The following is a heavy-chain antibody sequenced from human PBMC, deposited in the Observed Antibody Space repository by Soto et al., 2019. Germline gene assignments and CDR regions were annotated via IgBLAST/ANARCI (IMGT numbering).Heavy chain of an antibody. J-gene: IGHJ4*02. CDR3: AKADGQQWLIPPLDN. D-gene: IGHD6-19*01. Sequence: EVQLLESGGGVVQPGGSLRLSCVASGFNFKKFAMAWVRQAAGEGLEWVSGIICCGGSASYADSVKGRFSIARADSQNTVSLQLNSLRVEDTAQYYCAKADGQQWLIPPLDNWGQGTLVTVS. CDR1: GFNFKKFA. CDR2: IICCGGSA. V-gene: IGHV3-23*01.